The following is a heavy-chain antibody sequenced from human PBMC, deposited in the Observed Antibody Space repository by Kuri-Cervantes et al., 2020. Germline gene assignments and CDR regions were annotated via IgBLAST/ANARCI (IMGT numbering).Heavy chain of an antibody. D-gene: IGHD3-3*01. Sequence: SGPTLVKPTPTLTLTCTFSGFSLSTSGMCVSWIRQPPGKALEWLARIDWDDDKYYSTSLKTRLTITKDTSKNQVVLTMTDMDPVDTATYYCAHRIYDFWSGYSYYFDYWGQGTLVTVSS. V-gene: IGHV2-70*12. CDR3: AHRIYDFWSGYSYYFDY. CDR2: IDWDDDK. CDR1: GFSLSTSGMC. J-gene: IGHJ4*02.